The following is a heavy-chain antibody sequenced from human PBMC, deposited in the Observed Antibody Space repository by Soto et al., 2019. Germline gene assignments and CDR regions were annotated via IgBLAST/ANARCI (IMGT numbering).Heavy chain of an antibody. V-gene: IGHV3-23*01. CDR2: ISPAGDKT. D-gene: IGHD6-19*01. CDR3: AKLQWLEFGGDY. Sequence: EAHLLESGGGVVQPGGTLKISCAASGFGFSDYPMSWVRQAPGQGLEWVSGISPAGDKTYYADSVKGRFTISRDNSKTTLSLQMNSLRAEDTGVYYCAKLQWLEFGGDYWGQGTLVTVSS. J-gene: IGHJ4*02. CDR1: GFGFSDYP.